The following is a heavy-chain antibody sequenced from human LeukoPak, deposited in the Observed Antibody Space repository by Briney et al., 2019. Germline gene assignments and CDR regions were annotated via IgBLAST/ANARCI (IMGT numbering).Heavy chain of an antibody. CDR2: IFNSGTT. CDR1: GGSISSSTYF. V-gene: IGHV4-39*01. Sequence: PSETLSLTCTVPGGSISSSTYFWGWIRQPPGKGLEWIGSIFNSGTTYYNPSLKSRVTISVDTSKNQFSLKLNSVTAADTAVYYCARHGSYYFWFDPWGQGTLVTVSS. J-gene: IGHJ5*02. CDR3: ARHGSYYFWFDP. D-gene: IGHD1-26*01.